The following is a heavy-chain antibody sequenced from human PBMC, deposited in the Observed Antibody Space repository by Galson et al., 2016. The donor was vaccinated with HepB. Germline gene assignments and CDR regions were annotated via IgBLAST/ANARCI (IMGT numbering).Heavy chain of an antibody. V-gene: IGHV3-30*18. CDR1: GFTFISSG. CDR3: AKGGPNYYGSGSYSQLEF. J-gene: IGHJ4*02. CDR2: ISYDGSSA. Sequence: SLRLSCATAGFTFISSGMHWVRQAPGKGLEWATFISYDGSSAYYADSVKGRFTVTRDNSKNTLYLQMDSLRPEDTAVYYCAKGGPNYYGSGSYSQLEFWGQGTLVTVSS. D-gene: IGHD3-10*01.